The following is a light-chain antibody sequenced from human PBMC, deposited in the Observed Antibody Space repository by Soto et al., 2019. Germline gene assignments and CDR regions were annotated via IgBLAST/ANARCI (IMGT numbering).Light chain of an antibody. V-gene: IGKV3-15*01. CDR2: GVS. CDR3: QQYNKWPPWT. CDR1: QSVSDN. Sequence: EIVMTQSPATLSVSPGERVTLSCRASQSVSDNLAWYQQKPGQAPRLLMYGVSTRATGVPARFSGSGSETEFTLTISSLQSEDFAVYYCQQYNKWPPWTFGQGTKVEIK. J-gene: IGKJ1*01.